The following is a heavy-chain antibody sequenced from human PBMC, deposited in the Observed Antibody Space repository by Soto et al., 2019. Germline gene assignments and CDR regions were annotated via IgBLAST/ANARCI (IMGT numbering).Heavy chain of an antibody. J-gene: IGHJ4*02. CDR3: ARGRGIDY. CDR2: INHSGST. CDR1: GGSFSGYY. V-gene: IGHV4-34*01. Sequence: PSETLSLTCAVYGGSFSGYYWSWIRQPPGKGLEWIGEINHSGSTNYNPSLKSRVTISVDTSKNQFSLKLSSVTAADTAVYYCARGRGIDYWGQGTLVTVSS.